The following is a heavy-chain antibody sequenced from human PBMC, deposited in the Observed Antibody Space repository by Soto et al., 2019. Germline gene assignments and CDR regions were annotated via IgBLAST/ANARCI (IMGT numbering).Heavy chain of an antibody. CDR2: IWFDGVKE. V-gene: IGHV3-33*01. J-gene: IGHJ6*02. Sequence: GGSLRLSCAVSGFSFSTYAMHWVRQAPGKGLEWLAIIWFDGVKEYYAESVRGRFTISIDNSKNTVFLQMDTVGAEASALYYCTRATFDVWGQGTTVTVSS. CDR3: TRATFDV. CDR1: GFSFSTYA.